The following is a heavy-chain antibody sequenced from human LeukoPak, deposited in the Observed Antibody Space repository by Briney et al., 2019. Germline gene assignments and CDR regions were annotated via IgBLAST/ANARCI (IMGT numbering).Heavy chain of an antibody. CDR2: ITGSAGAT. D-gene: IGHD5-24*01. V-gene: IGHV3-23*01. J-gene: IGHJ6*04. CDR1: GLTFSSFA. CDR3: AKMKGATEYYYYAMDV. Sequence: QPGGSLRLSCAVSGLTFSSFAMSWVRQAPGKGLEWVSAITGSAGATWYADAVKGRFTISRDNSKTTMYLQMNSLGAEDTALYYCAKMKGATEYYYYAMDVWGKGTMVSVSS.